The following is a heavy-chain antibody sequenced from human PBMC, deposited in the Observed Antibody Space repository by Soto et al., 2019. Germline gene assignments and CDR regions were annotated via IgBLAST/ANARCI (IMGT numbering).Heavy chain of an antibody. CDR1: GGTFSRDA. CDR2: IIPMFGTA. V-gene: IGHV1-69*13. Sequence: SVKVSCKASGGTFSRDAISWVRQAPGQGLEWMGGIIPMFGTAKYAQKFQGRLTITADESTSTAYMELRSLRSEDTAVYYCSRGVVVVAASQLGWFDPWGQGTLVTVSS. J-gene: IGHJ5*02. D-gene: IGHD2-15*01. CDR3: SRGVVVVAASQLGWFDP.